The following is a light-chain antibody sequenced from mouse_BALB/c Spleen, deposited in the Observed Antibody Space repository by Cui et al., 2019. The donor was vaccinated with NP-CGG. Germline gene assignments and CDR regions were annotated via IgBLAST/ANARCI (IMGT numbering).Light chain of an antibody. CDR2: GTN. J-gene: IGLJ1*01. V-gene: IGLV1*01. CDR3: SLWYSNHWV. Sequence: QAVVTQESALTTSPGETVTPTCRSSTGAVTTSNYAYWVQEKPDHLFTGLIGGTNDRAPGIPARFSGSLIGDKAALTITGAQTEDEAIYFCSLWYSNHWVFGGGTKLTVL. CDR1: TGAVTTSNY.